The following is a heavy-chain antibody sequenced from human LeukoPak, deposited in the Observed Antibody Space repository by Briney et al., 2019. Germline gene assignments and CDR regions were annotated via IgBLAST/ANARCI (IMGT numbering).Heavy chain of an antibody. Sequence: SETLSLTCSVSGDSVTSTYWSWIRQPPGKGLEWIAYGHHSESSNYNPSFRSRVTIPVDTSRNQFSLRLTSVTAADTAVYYCARDLPFDPWGQGTLVTVSS. D-gene: IGHD5/OR15-5a*01. J-gene: IGHJ5*02. CDR3: ARDLPFDP. CDR1: GDSVTSTY. V-gene: IGHV4-59*02. CDR2: GHHSESS.